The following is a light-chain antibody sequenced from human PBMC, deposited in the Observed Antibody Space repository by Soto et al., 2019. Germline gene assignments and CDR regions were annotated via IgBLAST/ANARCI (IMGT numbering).Light chain of an antibody. CDR1: QGISSW. V-gene: IGKV1-12*01. CDR2: AAA. CDR3: QQANRFPLF. Sequence: DIQMTQSPSSVSASVGDRVTITSRASQGISSWLAWYQQKPGNAPKLLIYAAASLHGGDPSRFSGRGSGTDLTLTISSLQPEDFATYYCQQANRFPLFFGGGTTVEIK. J-gene: IGKJ4*01.